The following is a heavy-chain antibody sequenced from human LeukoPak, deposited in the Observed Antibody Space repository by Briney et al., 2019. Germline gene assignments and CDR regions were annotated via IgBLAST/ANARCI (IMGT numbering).Heavy chain of an antibody. CDR3: AKGDPVSDWILDAFDI. D-gene: IGHD6-19*01. CDR2: ISGDGGST. Sequence: PGGSLRLSCAASGFTFDDYAMHWVRQAPGKGLEWVSLISGDGGSTYYADSVKGRFTISRDNSKNSLYLQMNSLRTEDTALYYCAKGDPVSDWILDAFDIWGQGTMVTVSS. CDR1: GFTFDDYA. V-gene: IGHV3-43*02. J-gene: IGHJ3*02.